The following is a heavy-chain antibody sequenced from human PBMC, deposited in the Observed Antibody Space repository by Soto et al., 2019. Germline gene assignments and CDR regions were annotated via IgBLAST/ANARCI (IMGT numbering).Heavy chain of an antibody. D-gene: IGHD5-18*01. CDR2: ISAYNGNT. CDR3: ARCIQGDYYYGMDV. CDR1: GYTFTSYG. J-gene: IGHJ6*02. Sequence: ASVKVSCKASGYTFTSYGISWVRQAPGQGPEWMGWISAYNGNTEYAQKLQGRFTMTTDTSTSTAYMELRSLRSDDTAVYYCARCIQGDYYYGMDVWGQGTTVTVSS. V-gene: IGHV1-18*01.